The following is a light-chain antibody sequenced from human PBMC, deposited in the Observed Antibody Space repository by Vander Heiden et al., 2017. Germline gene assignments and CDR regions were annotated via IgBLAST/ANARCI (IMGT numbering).Light chain of an antibody. Sequence: IQITQSPSSLSASVGARITIPCQASQDISTYLNWYQHKPGKAPQVLIYDASNLETGVPSRFIGSGAWPDFTFTISSLQHEDIATYYCQQDDYFPSTF. V-gene: IGKV1-33*01. CDR1: QDISTY. CDR2: DAS. CDR3: QQDDYFPST. J-gene: IGKJ2*01.